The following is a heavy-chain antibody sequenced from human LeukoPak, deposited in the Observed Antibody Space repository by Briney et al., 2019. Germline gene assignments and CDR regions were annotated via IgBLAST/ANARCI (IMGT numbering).Heavy chain of an antibody. CDR1: GFTFSSYG. CDR3: AKDQRNYDILTGYEVSWFDP. CDR2: IRYDGSNT. D-gene: IGHD3-9*01. J-gene: IGHJ5*02. Sequence: PGGSLRLSCAASGFTFSSYGMHWVRQAPGKGLEWVAFIRYDGSNTYYADSVKGRFTISRDNSKNTLYLQMNSLRAEDTAVYYCAKDQRNYDILTGYEVSWFDPWGQGTLVTVSS. V-gene: IGHV3-30*02.